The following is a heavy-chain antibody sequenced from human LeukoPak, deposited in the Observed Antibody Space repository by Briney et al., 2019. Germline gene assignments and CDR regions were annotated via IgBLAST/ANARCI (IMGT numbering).Heavy chain of an antibody. CDR2: IGSSASFI. V-gene: IGHV3-11*01. J-gene: IGHJ4*02. CDR1: GFTFSDYY. Sequence: GGSLRLSCTASGFTFSDYYMSWIRQAPGKGLEWVSYIGSSASFIYYADSVKGRFSISRDNAKNSLYLQMNTLRAEDTAVYYCGRALSYHSSGLLDYWGQGTLVTVSS. CDR3: GRALSYHSSGLLDY. D-gene: IGHD3-22*01.